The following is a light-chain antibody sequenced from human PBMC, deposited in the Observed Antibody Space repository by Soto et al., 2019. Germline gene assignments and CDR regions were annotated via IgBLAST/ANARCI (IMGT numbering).Light chain of an antibody. CDR2: DAS. J-gene: IGKJ1*01. Sequence: DIQMTQSPSTLSASIEDRVTITCRACESIRTWLAWYQHKPGKAPKFLIYDASSLESGVPSRFSGSGSGTEFTLTISNLQPDDFATYFCQQYHNYPRTFGQGTKVDIK. CDR1: ESIRTW. CDR3: QQYHNYPRT. V-gene: IGKV1-5*01.